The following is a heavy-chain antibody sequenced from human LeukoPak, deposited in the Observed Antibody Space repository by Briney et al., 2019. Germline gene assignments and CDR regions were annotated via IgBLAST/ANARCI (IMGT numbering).Heavy chain of an antibody. Sequence: PSETLSLTCTVSGGSISSYYWNWIRQAPGMGLEWIGYIYYSGSTNYNPSLKSRVTILVDTSKNQFSLKLNSVTAADTAVYYCARQSNSDYYYYPTDVWGQGTTVTVSS. V-gene: IGHV4-59*08. J-gene: IGHJ6*02. CDR2: IYYSGST. D-gene: IGHD1-1*01. CDR1: GGSISSYY. CDR3: ARQSNSDYYYYPTDV.